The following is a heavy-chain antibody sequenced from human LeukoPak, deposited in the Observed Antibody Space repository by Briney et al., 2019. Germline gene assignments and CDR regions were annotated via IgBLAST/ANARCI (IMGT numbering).Heavy chain of an antibody. D-gene: IGHD6-13*01. CDR3: ARVTSGITGGTYYYYYMDV. Sequence: GGSLRLSCAASGFTFSSYEMSWVRQAPGKGLEWVSSISSSKTYIYYADSVKGRFTISRDNVKNSLYLQMNSLRAEDTAVYYCARVTSGITGGTYYYYYMDVWGKGTTVTVSS. J-gene: IGHJ6*03. V-gene: IGHV3-21*01. CDR1: GFTFSSYE. CDR2: ISSSKTYI.